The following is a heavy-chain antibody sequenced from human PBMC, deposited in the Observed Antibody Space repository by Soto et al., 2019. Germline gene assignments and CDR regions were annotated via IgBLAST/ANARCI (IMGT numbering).Heavy chain of an antibody. CDR3: ARESAALYWFDP. CDR1: GFTFSSYS. J-gene: IGHJ5*02. Sequence: EVQLVESGGGLVQPGGSLRLSCAASGFTFSSYSMNWVRQAPGKGLEGVSYISSSSSTIYYADAVKGRFTISRDNAKNSLYLQMTSLRDEDTALYYCARESAALYWFDPWGQGTLVTVSS. V-gene: IGHV3-48*02. CDR2: ISSSSSTI. D-gene: IGHD2-2*01.